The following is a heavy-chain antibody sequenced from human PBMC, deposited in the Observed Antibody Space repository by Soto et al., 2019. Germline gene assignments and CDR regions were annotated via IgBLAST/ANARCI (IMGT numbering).Heavy chain of an antibody. D-gene: IGHD3-10*01. CDR1: GISLDSYA. J-gene: IGHJ1*01. CDR2: MSYDGKNI. Sequence: QLVESGGGVVQPGGSLTLSCAASGISLDSYAMNWVRQAPGTGFEWVAVMSYDGKNIYYRDSVKGRFTISKDESKNTLDLRLGSLTPEDTAMYYCARDYGALPADRIQFWGQGTQVTVSS. V-gene: IGHV3-30*03. CDR3: ARDYGALPADRIQF.